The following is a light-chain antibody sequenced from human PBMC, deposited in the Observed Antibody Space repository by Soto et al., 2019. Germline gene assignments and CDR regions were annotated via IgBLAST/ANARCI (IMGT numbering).Light chain of an antibody. CDR2: GAS. Sequence: DTLMISSAPTLSASEGDRVTITCRASQSIRHYLAWYQQMPGKAPKLLIYGASTLQSGVPSRFSGSGSGTEFTLTISSLQPDDFGTYFCQHHNSYSQTFGQGTKVDIK. V-gene: IGKV1-5*01. CDR1: QSIRHY. J-gene: IGKJ1*01. CDR3: QHHNSYSQT.